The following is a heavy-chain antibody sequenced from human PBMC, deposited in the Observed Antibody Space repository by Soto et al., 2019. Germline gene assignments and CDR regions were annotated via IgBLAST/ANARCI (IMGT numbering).Heavy chain of an antibody. V-gene: IGHV2-5*02. J-gene: IGHJ4*02. CDR1: GFSLTTRGLG. CDR2: IYWDDDT. Sequence: QITLKESGPALVKPTQTLTLTCTFSGFSLTTRGLGVGWIRQPPGKALEWLALIYWDDDTRYSPSLKTRLTITKDTSKNQVVLTMTNMDPVDTATYYGARDSSGWYGFDYWGQGTLVTVSS. D-gene: IGHD6-19*01. CDR3: ARDSSGWYGFDY.